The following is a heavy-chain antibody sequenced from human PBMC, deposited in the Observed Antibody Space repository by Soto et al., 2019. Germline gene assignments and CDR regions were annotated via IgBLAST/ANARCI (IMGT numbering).Heavy chain of an antibody. CDR3: ARARKATAAFVAFDI. D-gene: IGHD6-13*01. Sequence: ASVKVSCKASGYTFTGYYMHWVRQAPGQGLEWMGWINPNSGGTNYAQKFQGRVTMTRDTSISTAYMELSRLRSDDTAVYYCARARKATAAFVAFDIWGQGTMVTVSS. CDR1: GYTFTGYY. J-gene: IGHJ3*02. CDR2: INPNSGGT. V-gene: IGHV1-2*02.